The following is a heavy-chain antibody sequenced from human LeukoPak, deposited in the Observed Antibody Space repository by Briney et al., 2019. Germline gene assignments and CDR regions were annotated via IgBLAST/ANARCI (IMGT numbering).Heavy chain of an antibody. Sequence: GGSLRLSCAASGFTFSSYSMNWVGQAPGKGLEWVSSISGSSSHIYYGDSVKGRFTISRDNAKNSVYLQMNSLRAEDTAVYYCAKDPWSSRSYWGQGTLVTVSS. D-gene: IGHD6-13*01. V-gene: IGHV3-21*01. CDR3: AKDPWSSRSY. J-gene: IGHJ4*02. CDR2: ISGSSSHI. CDR1: GFTFSSYS.